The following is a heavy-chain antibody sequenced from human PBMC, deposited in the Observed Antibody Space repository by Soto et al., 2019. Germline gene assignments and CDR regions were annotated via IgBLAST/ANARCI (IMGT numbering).Heavy chain of an antibody. Sequence: PSETLSLTCTVSGGSMSSSNWWSWVSQSPGKGLEWIGETSHDGSTNYNPSLEGRVTISVDRSKNQFSLKLSSVTAADTAVYYCARGTISRYYFDYWGQGTLVTVSS. V-gene: IGHV4-4*02. J-gene: IGHJ4*02. CDR2: TSHDGST. CDR1: GGSMSSSNW. D-gene: IGHD3-3*02. CDR3: ARGTISRYYFDY.